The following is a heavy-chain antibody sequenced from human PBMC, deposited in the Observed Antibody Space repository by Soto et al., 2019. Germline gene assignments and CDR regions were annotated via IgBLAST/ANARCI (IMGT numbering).Heavy chain of an antibody. Sequence: VQLVESGGGLVKPGGSLRLSCAASGFTLSDAWMTWVRQTPGKGLEWVALIKSKSDDGTTDYAAPVKGRFTIYRDDSKNMLYLEMKSLKTEDTAVYYCTGHYASRSGFYSGLDYWGQGALVTVSS. CDR1: GFTLSDAW. J-gene: IGHJ4*02. D-gene: IGHD3-3*01. CDR2: IKSKSDDGTT. CDR3: TGHYASRSGFYSGLDY. V-gene: IGHV3-15*05.